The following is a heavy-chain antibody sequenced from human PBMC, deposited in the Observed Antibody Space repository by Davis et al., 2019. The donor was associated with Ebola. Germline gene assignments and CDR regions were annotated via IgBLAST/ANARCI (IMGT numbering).Heavy chain of an antibody. CDR1: VITFSSYA. Sequence: GESLKISCTDSVITFSSYAMSWVRQAPGKGLEWVSAISGSGGSTYYADSVKGRFTISRDNAKNSLYLQMNSLRDEDTAVYYCARDRVSSYYDSSGYYYSFNRYGMDVWGQGTTVTVSS. V-gene: IGHV3-23*01. CDR3: ARDRVSSYYDSSGYYYSFNRYGMDV. J-gene: IGHJ6*02. CDR2: ISGSGGST. D-gene: IGHD3-22*01.